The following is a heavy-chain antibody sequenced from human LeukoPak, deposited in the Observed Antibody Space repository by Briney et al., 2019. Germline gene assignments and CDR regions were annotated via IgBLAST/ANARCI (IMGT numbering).Heavy chain of an antibody. V-gene: IGHV4-30-4*08. CDR2: IYYSGST. J-gene: IGHJ4*02. D-gene: IGHD3-22*01. CDR3: ARYAAYDSRGNYFDY. Sequence: SQTLPLTCTVSGGSISSGDFYWSWIRQPPGKGLEWIGYIYYSGSTYYNPSLNSRLTISVDTSKNQFSLKLSSVTAADTAVYYCARYAAYDSRGNYFDYWGQGTLVAVSS. CDR1: GGSISSGDFY.